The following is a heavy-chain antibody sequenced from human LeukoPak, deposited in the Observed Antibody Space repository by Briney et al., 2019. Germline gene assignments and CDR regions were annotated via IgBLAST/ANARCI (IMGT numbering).Heavy chain of an antibody. J-gene: IGHJ4*02. D-gene: IGHD2-15*01. Sequence: ASVKVSRKASGYTFTSYAMNWVRQAPGQGLEWMGWINTNTGNPTYAQGFTGRFVFSLDTSVSTAYLQISSLKAEDTAVYFCARGIVVVAATPDYWGQGTLVTVSS. CDR1: GYTFTSYA. CDR2: INTNTGNP. CDR3: ARGIVVVAATPDY. V-gene: IGHV7-4-1*02.